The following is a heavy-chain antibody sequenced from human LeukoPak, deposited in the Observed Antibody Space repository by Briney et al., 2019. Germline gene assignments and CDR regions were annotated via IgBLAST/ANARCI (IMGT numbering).Heavy chain of an antibody. J-gene: IGHJ4*02. V-gene: IGHV4-34*01. CDR2: INRSGST. Sequence: SETLSLTCAVYGGSFSGYYWSWIRQPPGNGLEWIGEINRSGSTNYNPSLKSRVTISVDTSKNQFSLKLSSVTAADTAVYYCARGPSWHSTPDYWGQGTLVTVSS. CDR1: GGSFSGYY. D-gene: IGHD2-2*01. CDR3: ARGPSWHSTPDY.